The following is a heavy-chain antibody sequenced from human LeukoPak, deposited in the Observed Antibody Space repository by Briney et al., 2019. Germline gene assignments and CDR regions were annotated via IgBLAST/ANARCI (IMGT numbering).Heavy chain of an antibody. D-gene: IGHD5-18*01. CDR1: GFTFSSYA. CDR2: ISGSGGST. CDR3: TTGRYSYGYYAFDI. J-gene: IGHJ3*02. Sequence: GGSLRLSCAASGFTFSSYAMSWVRQAPGKGLEWVSAISGSGGSTYYADSVKGRFTISRDNSKNTLYLQMNSLKTEDTAVYYCTTGRYSYGYYAFDIWGQGTMVTVSS. V-gene: IGHV3-23*01.